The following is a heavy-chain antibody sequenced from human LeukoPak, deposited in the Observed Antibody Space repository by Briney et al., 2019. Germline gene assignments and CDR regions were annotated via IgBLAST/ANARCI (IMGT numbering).Heavy chain of an antibody. V-gene: IGHV3-30*04. CDR1: GFTFSRYA. CDR3: ARTLTVAGTGSFGY. CDR2: ISYDGSNQ. J-gene: IGHJ4*02. Sequence: GGSLRLSCAASGFTFSRYAMHWVRQAPGKGLEWVAVISYDGSNQKYADSVKGRFTISRDNSGNTLYLSMNSLRAEDTAVYYCARTLTVAGTGSFGYWGQGTLVTVSS. D-gene: IGHD6-19*01.